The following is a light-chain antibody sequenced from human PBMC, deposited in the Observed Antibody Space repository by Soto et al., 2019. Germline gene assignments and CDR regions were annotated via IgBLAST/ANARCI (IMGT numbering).Light chain of an antibody. Sequence: DIQMTQSPSSLSAAVGDRITITCRASQGIGNWVAWYQQKSGKAPKSLIYAASNLQSGVPSRFSGPRSGTNFTHTINSLQPEDFASYYCQQYDSDPLTFGGGTKVDMK. V-gene: IGKV1D-16*01. CDR3: QQYDSDPLT. CDR1: QGIGNW. J-gene: IGKJ4*01. CDR2: AAS.